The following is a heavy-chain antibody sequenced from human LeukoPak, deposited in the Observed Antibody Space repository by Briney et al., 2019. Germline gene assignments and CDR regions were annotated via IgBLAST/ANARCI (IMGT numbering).Heavy chain of an antibody. CDR1: GYTFTSYD. D-gene: IGHD1-26*01. CDR3: AMRYYRGDY. Sequence: ASVKVSCKASGYTFTSYDINWVRQTTGQGPEWMGWMNPNSGNTGYAQKFQGRVTMTRNTSISTAYMDLSSLTSEDTAVYYCAMRYYRGDYWGQGTLVTVSS. V-gene: IGHV1-8*01. J-gene: IGHJ4*02. CDR2: MNPNSGNT.